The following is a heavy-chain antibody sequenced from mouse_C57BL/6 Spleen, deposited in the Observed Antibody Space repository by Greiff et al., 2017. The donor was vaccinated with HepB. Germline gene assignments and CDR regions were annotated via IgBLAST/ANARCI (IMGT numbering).Heavy chain of an antibody. CDR3: VRYDYDGYFDV. D-gene: IGHD2-4*01. CDR1: GFSFNTYA. CDR2: IRSKSNNYAT. V-gene: IGHV10-1*01. Sequence: EVQRVESGGGLVQPKGSLKLSCAASGFSFNTYAMNWVRQAPGKGLEWVARIRSKSNNYATYYADSVKDRFTISRDDSESMLYLQMNNLKTEDTAMYYCVRYDYDGYFDVWGTGTTVTVSS. J-gene: IGHJ1*03.